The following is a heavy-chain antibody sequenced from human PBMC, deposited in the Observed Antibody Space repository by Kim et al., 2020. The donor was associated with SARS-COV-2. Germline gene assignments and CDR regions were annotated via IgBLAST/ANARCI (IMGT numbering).Heavy chain of an antibody. CDR2: ISSSGSTI. D-gene: IGHD3-3*01. J-gene: IGHJ4*02. CDR1: GFTFSDYY. Sequence: GGSLRLSCAASGFTFSDYYMSWIRQAPGKGLEWVSYISSSGSTIYYADSVKGRFTISRDNAKNSLYLQMNSLRAEDTAVYYCARDPPPIITIFGVVRAYYFDYWGQGTLVTVSS. V-gene: IGHV3-11*01. CDR3: ARDPPPIITIFGVVRAYYFDY.